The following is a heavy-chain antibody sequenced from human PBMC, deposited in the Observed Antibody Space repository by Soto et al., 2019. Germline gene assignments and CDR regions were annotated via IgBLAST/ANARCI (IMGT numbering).Heavy chain of an antibody. J-gene: IGHJ5*02. Sequence: SETLSLTCTVSGGSISSYYWSWIRHPPGKGLEWIGYIYYSGSTYYNPSLKSRVTISVDTSKNQLSLKLSSVTAADTAVYYCARRSSSWRRWFDPWGQGTLVTVS. CDR1: GGSISSYY. D-gene: IGHD6-13*01. CDR3: ARRSSSWRRWFDP. CDR2: IYYSGST. V-gene: IGHV4-59*12.